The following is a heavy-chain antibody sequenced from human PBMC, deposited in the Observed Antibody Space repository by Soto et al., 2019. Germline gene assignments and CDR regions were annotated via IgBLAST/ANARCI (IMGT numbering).Heavy chain of an antibody. Sequence: QVQLVESGGGVVQPGRSLRLSCAASGFTFSSYGMHWVRQAPGKGLEWVAVISYDGSNKYYADSVKGRFTISRDNSKNTLDLQRNSLRAEDTAVYYCAKDRGYGDYDRTDAFDIWGQGTMVTVSS. CDR1: GFTFSSYG. CDR3: AKDRGYGDYDRTDAFDI. CDR2: ISYDGSNK. D-gene: IGHD4-17*01. J-gene: IGHJ3*02. V-gene: IGHV3-30*18.